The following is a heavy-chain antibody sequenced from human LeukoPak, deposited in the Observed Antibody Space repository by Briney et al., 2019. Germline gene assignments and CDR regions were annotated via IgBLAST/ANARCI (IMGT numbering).Heavy chain of an antibody. D-gene: IGHD6-19*01. V-gene: IGHV3-21*01. CDR2: ISRGSDHI. CDR1: GFTFSSYA. J-gene: IGHJ4*02. CDR3: ARDNIAGQWLVIDY. Sequence: GGSPRLSCAASGFTFSSYAMNWVRQAPGKGLEWVSSISRGSDHIFYADSMKGRFTISRDNAKNSLYLQMNSLGAEDTAVYYCARDNIAGQWLVIDYWGQGTLVTVSS.